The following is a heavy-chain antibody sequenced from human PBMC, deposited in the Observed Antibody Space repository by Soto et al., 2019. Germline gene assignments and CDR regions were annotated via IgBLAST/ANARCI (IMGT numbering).Heavy chain of an antibody. J-gene: IGHJ4*02. CDR3: ARTGWPQSSYYFDY. Sequence: GSLRLSCAASGFRFSLFWMSWVRQTPGKGLEWVANINEDGSEKFFADSVKGRFTISRDNAKNSLSLQMNSLTADDTAVYYCARTGWPQSSYYFDYWGQGTLVTVSS. V-gene: IGHV3-7*03. CDR1: GFRFSLFW. D-gene: IGHD3-16*01. CDR2: INEDGSEK.